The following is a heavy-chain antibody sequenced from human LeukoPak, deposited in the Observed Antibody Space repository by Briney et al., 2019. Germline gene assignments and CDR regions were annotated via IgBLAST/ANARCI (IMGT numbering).Heavy chain of an antibody. CDR1: GESFSGYF. V-gene: IGHV4-34*01. J-gene: IGHJ4*02. Sequence: SETLSLTCAVSGESFSGYFWNGIRQPPAKEREGMGEINDSGSTNYNPSLKSRLTMSVDTSKNQFSLTLNSVTAADTAVYYCARGSRFWLGNFFRQPLFFDYWGPGNLATVSS. CDR3: ARGSRFWLGNFFRQPLFFDY. CDR2: INDSGST. D-gene: IGHD6-19*01.